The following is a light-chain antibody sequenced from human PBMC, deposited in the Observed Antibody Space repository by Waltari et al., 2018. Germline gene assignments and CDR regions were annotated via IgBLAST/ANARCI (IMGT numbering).Light chain of an antibody. CDR2: EVS. CDR3: SSYGGSNNLV. Sequence: QSALTQPPSASGSPGQSVTISWTGTSSYVGGYNYFSWYQQYPGKAPKVMIYEVSKRPSGVPDRFSGSKSGNTASLTVSGVQAEDEADYYCSSYGGSNNLVFGGGTKLTVL. V-gene: IGLV2-8*01. CDR1: SSYVGGYNY. J-gene: IGLJ3*02.